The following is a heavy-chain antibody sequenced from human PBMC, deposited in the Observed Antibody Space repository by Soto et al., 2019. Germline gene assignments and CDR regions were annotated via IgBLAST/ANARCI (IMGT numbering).Heavy chain of an antibody. V-gene: IGHV3-30*18. CDR3: AKSPNFYRSSYHCYKYYFDY. CDR2: ISYDGSDK. D-gene: IGHD3-22*01. Sequence: SLRLSCAASGFTFNTFGMHWVRQAPGKGLEWVAVISYDGSDKYYSDSVRGRFTISRDNSMNTLYLQMNSLRTEDTAVYYCAKSPNFYRSSYHCYKYYFDYWGQGTLVTVSS. CDR1: GFTFNTFG. J-gene: IGHJ4*02.